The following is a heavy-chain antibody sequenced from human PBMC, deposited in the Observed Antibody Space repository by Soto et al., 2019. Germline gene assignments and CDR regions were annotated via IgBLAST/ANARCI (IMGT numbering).Heavy chain of an antibody. CDR3: ASPRGQNRAWYFDL. CDR1: GGSISSSSYY. D-gene: IGHD3-10*01. Sequence: SETLSLTCTVSGGSISSSSYYWGWIRQPPGKGLEWIGSIYYSGSTYYNPSLKSRVTISVDTSKNQFSLKLGSVTAADTAVYYCASPRGQNRAWYFDLGGRGTLVTVSS. CDR2: IYYSGST. V-gene: IGHV4-39*01. J-gene: IGHJ2*01.